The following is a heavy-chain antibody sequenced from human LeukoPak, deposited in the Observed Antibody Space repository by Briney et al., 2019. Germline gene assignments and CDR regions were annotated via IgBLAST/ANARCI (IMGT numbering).Heavy chain of an antibody. Sequence: ASVKVSCKASGYTFTSYGISWVRQAPGQGLEWMGWISAYNGNTNYAQKFQGRVIMTTDTSTSTAYMELRSLRSDDTAVYYCARTPQRDYVWGSYRYTVAWFDPWGQGTLVTVSS. CDR2: ISAYNGNT. J-gene: IGHJ5*02. CDR1: GYTFTSYG. D-gene: IGHD3-16*02. V-gene: IGHV1-18*01. CDR3: ARTPQRDYVWGSYRYTVAWFDP.